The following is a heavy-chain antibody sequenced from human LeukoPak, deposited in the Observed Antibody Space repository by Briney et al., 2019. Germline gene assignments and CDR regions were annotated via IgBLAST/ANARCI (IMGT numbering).Heavy chain of an antibody. Sequence: GGSLTLSCAASGFTFSDYYMIWIRHAPGKGLEWVSYISSSDSTIYHTDSVKGRFTISRDNAKNSLYLQMNSLRAEDTAVYYCARVLLRESAFDIWGQGTMVTVSS. D-gene: IGHD3-16*01. CDR3: ARVLLRESAFDI. CDR1: GFTFSDYY. V-gene: IGHV3-11*04. J-gene: IGHJ3*02. CDR2: ISSSDSTI.